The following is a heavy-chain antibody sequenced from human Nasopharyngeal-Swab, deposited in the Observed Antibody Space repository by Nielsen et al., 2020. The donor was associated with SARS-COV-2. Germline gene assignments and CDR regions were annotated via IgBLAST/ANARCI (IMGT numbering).Heavy chain of an antibody. CDR3: ASVRGYSGYDLGIFDY. CDR2: ISSSSSYI. J-gene: IGHJ4*02. V-gene: IGHV3-21*01. CDR1: GFTFSSYS. D-gene: IGHD5-12*01. Sequence: GGSLRLSCAASGFTFSSYSMNWVRQAPGKGLEWVSSISSSSSYIYYADSVKGRFTISRDNAKNSLYLQMNSLRAEDTAVYYCASVRGYSGYDLGIFDYWGQGTLVTVSS.